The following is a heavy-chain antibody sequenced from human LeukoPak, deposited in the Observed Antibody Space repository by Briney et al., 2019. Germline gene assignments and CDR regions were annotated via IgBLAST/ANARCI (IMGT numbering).Heavy chain of an antibody. CDR2: IYYSGST. J-gene: IGHJ3*02. Sequence: SETLSLTCTVSGGSIRTNYWSWLRQPPGKGLEWIGYIYYSGSTNYNPSLKSRVTMSVDTSKNQFSLKLSSVTAADTAVYYCARAGPAYYDSSGYYYPTTDAFDIWGQGTMVTVSS. CDR1: GGSIRTNY. CDR3: ARAGPAYYDSSGYYYPTTDAFDI. V-gene: IGHV4-59*12. D-gene: IGHD3-22*01.